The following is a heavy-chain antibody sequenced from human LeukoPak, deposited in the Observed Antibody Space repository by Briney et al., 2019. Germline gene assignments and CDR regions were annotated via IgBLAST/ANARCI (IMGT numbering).Heavy chain of an antibody. Sequence: KPSETLSLTCTVSGGSISSYYWSWIRQPPGKGLEWIGYIYYSGSTNYNPSLKSRVTISVDTSKNQFSLKLSSVTAADTAVYYCARQESYDSSGYRYWGQGTLVTVSS. V-gene: IGHV4-59*08. J-gene: IGHJ4*02. D-gene: IGHD3-22*01. CDR3: ARQESYDSSGYRY. CDR2: IYYSGST. CDR1: GGSISSYY.